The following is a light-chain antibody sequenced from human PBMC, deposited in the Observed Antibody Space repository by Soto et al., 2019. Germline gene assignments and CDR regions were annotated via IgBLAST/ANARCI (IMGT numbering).Light chain of an antibody. Sequence: QAVVTQPPSVSGAPVQRVTISCTGSSSNIWAGYDVHWYQQRPGTAPKLLIFGNINRPSGVPDRFSGSKSGTSASLAIAGLQAEDEGDYCCQSYDSTLSARYVFGTGSKLTVL. CDR1: SSNIWAGYD. J-gene: IGLJ1*01. CDR3: QSYDSTLSARYV. V-gene: IGLV1-40*01. CDR2: GNI.